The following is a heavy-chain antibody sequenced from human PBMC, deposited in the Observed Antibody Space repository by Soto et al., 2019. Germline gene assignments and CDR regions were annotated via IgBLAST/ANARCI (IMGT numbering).Heavy chain of an antibody. J-gene: IGHJ6*02. CDR2: FDPEDGTA. CDR1: GYTLTDLS. V-gene: IGHV1-24*01. CDR3: ASHVAYYYGMDV. Sequence: ASVTVSCKVSGYTLTDLSIHWVRLAPGKGLEWMGGFDPEDGTANYAQKFQGRVTITADESTSTAYMELSSLRSEDTAVYYCASHVAYYYGMDVWGQGTTVTVSS.